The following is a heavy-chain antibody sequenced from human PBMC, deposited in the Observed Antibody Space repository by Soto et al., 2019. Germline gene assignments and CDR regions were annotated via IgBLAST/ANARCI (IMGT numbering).Heavy chain of an antibody. CDR3: AGRDCTNGICYFY. D-gene: IGHD2-8*01. CDR1: GFTFSTYW. Sequence: GGSLRLSCAASGFTFSTYWMHWVRQAPGKGLVWVSRINSDGSSTNYAESVKGRFTISRDNARNTLYLHMNSLRAEDTAVYYCAGRDCTNGICYFYWGQGTLVTVSS. V-gene: IGHV3-74*01. J-gene: IGHJ4*02. CDR2: INSDGSST.